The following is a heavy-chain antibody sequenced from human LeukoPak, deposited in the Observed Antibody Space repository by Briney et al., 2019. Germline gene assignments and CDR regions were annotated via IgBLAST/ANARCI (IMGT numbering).Heavy chain of an antibody. CDR1: GFTFSRHG. V-gene: IGHV3-30*03. CDR2: ISNDGSRK. J-gene: IGHJ4*02. Sequence: PGGSLRLSCAPSGFTFSRHGMHWVRQAPGKGLEWVAIISNDGSRKYYGHSVEGRLTISRDNSKNTLYLQMDSLRAEDTAVYYCARDRAWNYFDYWGQGTLVTVSS. D-gene: IGHD3-3*01. CDR3: ARDRAWNYFDY.